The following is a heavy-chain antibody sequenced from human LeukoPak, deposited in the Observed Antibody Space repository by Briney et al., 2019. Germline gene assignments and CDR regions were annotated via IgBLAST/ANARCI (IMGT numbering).Heavy chain of an antibody. CDR2: ISSSSSYI. CDR1: GFTFSSYS. D-gene: IGHD3/OR15-3a*01. Sequence: GGSLRLSCAASGFTFSSYSMNWVRQAPGKGLEWLSSISSSSSYIYYADSVKGRFTISRDNAKNSLYLQMNSLRAEDTAVYYCARDGEDWGFPVDPWGQGTLVTVSS. CDR3: ARDGEDWGFPVDP. V-gene: IGHV3-21*01. J-gene: IGHJ5*02.